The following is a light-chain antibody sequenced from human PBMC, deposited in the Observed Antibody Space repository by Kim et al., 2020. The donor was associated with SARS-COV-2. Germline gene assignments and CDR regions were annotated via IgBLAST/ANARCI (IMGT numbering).Light chain of an antibody. CDR1: SLRSYY. Sequence: SSELTQDPAESVAFGQPVRITCQGDSLRSYYATWYQQKPGQAPILVIYGKNNRPSGIPDRFSGSSSGNTASLTITGTQAGDEADYYCNSRDSNDNVVFGG. V-gene: IGLV3-19*01. CDR2: GKN. J-gene: IGLJ2*01. CDR3: NSRDSNDNVV.